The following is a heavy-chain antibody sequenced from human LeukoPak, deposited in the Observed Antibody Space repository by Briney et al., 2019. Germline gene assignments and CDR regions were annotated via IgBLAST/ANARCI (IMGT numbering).Heavy chain of an antibody. CDR3: AKDGAGSQSYCSSTSCYVDY. J-gene: IGHJ4*02. D-gene: IGHD2-2*01. V-gene: IGHV3-23*01. CDR2: ISGSGGST. Sequence: GGSLRLSCAASGFTFSTYAMSWVRQAPGKGLEWVSAISGSGGSTYYADSVKGRFTISRDNSKNTLYLQMNSLRAEDTAVYYCAKDGAGSQSYCSSTSCYVDYWGQGTLVTVSS. CDR1: GFTFSTYA.